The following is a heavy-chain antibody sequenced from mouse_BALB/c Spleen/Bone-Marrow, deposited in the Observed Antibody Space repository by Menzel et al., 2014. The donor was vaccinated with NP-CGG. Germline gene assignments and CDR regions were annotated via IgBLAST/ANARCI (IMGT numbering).Heavy chain of an antibody. J-gene: IGHJ4*01. CDR1: GYTCTSYW. V-gene: IGHV1S22*01. CDR2: IYPGSGST. Sequence: LQQSGSELVRPGASVKLSCKASGYTCTSYWMHWVKQRHGQGLEWIGNIYPGSGSTNYDEKFKSKGTLTVDTSSSTAYMHLSSLTSEDSAVYYCTRGYYPYYYAMDYWGQGTSVTVSS. CDR3: TRGYYPYYYAMDY. D-gene: IGHD2-3*01.